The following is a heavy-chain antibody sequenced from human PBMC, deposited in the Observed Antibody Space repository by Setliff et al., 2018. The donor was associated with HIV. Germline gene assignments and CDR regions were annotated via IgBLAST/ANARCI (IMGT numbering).Heavy chain of an antibody. CDR3: ARTDNKYYYGSGILVWRFDP. D-gene: IGHD3-10*01. CDR1: GYSFTSYW. Sequence: GESLKISCKGSGYSFTSYWIGWVRQMPGKGLEWMGIIYPGDSDTRYSPSFQGQVTISADKSISTAYLQWSSLKASDTAMYYCARTDNKYYYGSGILVWRFDPWGQGTLVTVSS. V-gene: IGHV5-51*01. CDR2: IYPGDSDT. J-gene: IGHJ5*02.